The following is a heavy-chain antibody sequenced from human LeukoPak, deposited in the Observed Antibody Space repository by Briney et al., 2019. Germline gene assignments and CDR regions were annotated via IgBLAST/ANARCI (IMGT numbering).Heavy chain of an antibody. CDR3: ARASTSCYDY. Sequence: PSETLSLTCAVYGGSFSGYYWSWIRQPPGKGLEWIGEINHSGSTNYNPSLKSRVTISVDTSKNQSSLKLSSVTAADTAVYYCARASTSCYDYWGQGTLVTVSS. CDR1: GGSFSGYY. D-gene: IGHD2-2*01. V-gene: IGHV4-34*01. J-gene: IGHJ4*02. CDR2: INHSGST.